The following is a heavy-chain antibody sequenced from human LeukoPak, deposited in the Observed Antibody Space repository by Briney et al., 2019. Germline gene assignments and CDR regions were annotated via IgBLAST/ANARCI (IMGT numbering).Heavy chain of an antibody. V-gene: IGHV1-69*04. CDR3: ARRSDILTGYYNY. CDR1: GGTFSSYA. D-gene: IGHD3-9*01. J-gene: IGHJ4*02. Sequence: ASVKVSCKASGGTFSSYAISWVRQAPGQGLEWMGRIIPILGIANYAQKFQGRVTITADKSTSTAYMELSSLRSEDTAVYYCARRSDILTGYYNYWGQGTLVTVSS. CDR2: IIPILGIA.